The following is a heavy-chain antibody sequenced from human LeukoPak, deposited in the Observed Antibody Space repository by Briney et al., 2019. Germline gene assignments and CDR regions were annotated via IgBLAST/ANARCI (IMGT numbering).Heavy chain of an antibody. D-gene: IGHD3-10*01. CDR3: ARTRYYYNSRSYGAPYYFDY. V-gene: IGHV4-39*01. J-gene: IGHJ4*02. CDR2: IYYSGST. Sequence: SEALSLTCTVSGGSISSSSYYWGWIRQPPGKGLEWIGSIYYSGSTYYNPSLKSRVTISVDTSKNQFSLKLSSVTAADTAVYYCARTRYYYNSRSYGAPYYFDYWGQGTLVTVSS. CDR1: GGSISSSSYY.